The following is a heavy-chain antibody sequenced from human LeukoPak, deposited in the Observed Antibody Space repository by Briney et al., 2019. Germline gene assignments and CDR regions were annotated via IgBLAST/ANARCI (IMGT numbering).Heavy chain of an antibody. J-gene: IGHJ4*02. D-gene: IGHD1-14*01. CDR3: ARGGAGTTRVPFDY. Sequence: ASVKVSCKASGYTLTRYSMNWVRQAPGQGLEWMGWINTITGNPAYAQAFTGRFVFSLDTSVSTAYLQISGLKAEDTAVYYCARGGAGTTRVPFDYWGQGTLVTVSS. CDR2: INTITGNP. CDR1: GYTLTRYS. V-gene: IGHV7-4-1*02.